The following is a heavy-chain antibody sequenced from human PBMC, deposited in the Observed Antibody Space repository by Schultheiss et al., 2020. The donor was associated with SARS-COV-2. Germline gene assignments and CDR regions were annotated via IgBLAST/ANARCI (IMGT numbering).Heavy chain of an antibody. Sequence: GGSLRLSCAASGFTFSSYAMHWVRQAPGKGLEWVAVIYSGGSTYYADSVKGRFTISRDNSKNTLYLQMNSLRAEDTAVYYCAREAIVATKGAFDIWGQGTMVTVSS. J-gene: IGHJ3*02. V-gene: IGHV3-NL1*01. CDR3: AREAIVATKGAFDI. CDR1: GFTFSSYA. D-gene: IGHD5-12*01. CDR2: IYSGGST.